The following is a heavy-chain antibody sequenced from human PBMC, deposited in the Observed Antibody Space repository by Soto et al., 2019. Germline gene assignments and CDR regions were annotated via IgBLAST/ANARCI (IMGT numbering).Heavy chain of an antibody. CDR3: ARVHPYYDFWSGYSDYYYMDV. Sequence: PSETLSLTCTVSGGSISSYYWSWIRQPPGKGLEWIGYIYYSGSTNYNPSIKSRVTISVDTSKNQFSLKLSSVTAADTAVYYCARVHPYYDFWSGYSDYYYMDVWGKGTTVTVSS. V-gene: IGHV4-59*01. J-gene: IGHJ6*03. CDR2: IYYSGST. D-gene: IGHD3-3*01. CDR1: GGSISSYY.